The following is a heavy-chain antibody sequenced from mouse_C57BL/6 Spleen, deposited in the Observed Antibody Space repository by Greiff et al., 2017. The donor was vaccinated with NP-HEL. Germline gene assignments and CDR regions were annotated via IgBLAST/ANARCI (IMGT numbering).Heavy chain of an antibody. Sequence: LVESGAELVKPGASVKLSCTASGFNIKDYYMHWVKQRTEQGLEWIGRIDPEDGETKYAPKFQGKATLTADTSSNTAYLQLSSLTSEDTAVYYCAISTMVTAAWFAYWGQGTLVTVSA. CDR2: IDPEDGET. D-gene: IGHD2-2*01. CDR3: AISTMVTAAWFAY. CDR1: GFNIKDYY. J-gene: IGHJ3*01. V-gene: IGHV14-2*01.